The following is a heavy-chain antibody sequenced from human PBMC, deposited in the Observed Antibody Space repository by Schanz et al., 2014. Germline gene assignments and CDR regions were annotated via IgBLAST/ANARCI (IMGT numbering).Heavy chain of an antibody. CDR2: INSDGSTT. V-gene: IGHV3-74*01. CDR1: GFTFSSYW. CDR3: ARPLGPNYYYYGLDV. J-gene: IGHJ6*02. Sequence: EVQLVESGGGLVQPGGSLRLSCAASGFTFSSYWMHWVRQAPGKGLVWVSRINSDGSTTIYADSVRGRFTISRENAKNTLYLQVNSLRAEDTAVDYCARPLGPNYYYYGLDVWGQGTTVTVSS.